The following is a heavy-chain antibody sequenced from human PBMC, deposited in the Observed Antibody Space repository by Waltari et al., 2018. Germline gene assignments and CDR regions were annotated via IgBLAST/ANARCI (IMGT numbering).Heavy chain of an antibody. D-gene: IGHD6-6*01. J-gene: IGHJ4*02. CDR3: AKPNSRHSSSSFFDY. CDR1: GFTFSSYA. V-gene: IGHV3-23*01. Sequence: EVQLLESGGGLVQPGGSLRLSCAASGFTFSSYAMSWVRPAPGKGLEWVSAISGSGGSTYYADSVKGLFTISRDNSKNTLYLQMNSLRAEDTAVYYCAKPNSRHSSSSFFDYWGQGTLVTVSS. CDR2: ISGSGGST.